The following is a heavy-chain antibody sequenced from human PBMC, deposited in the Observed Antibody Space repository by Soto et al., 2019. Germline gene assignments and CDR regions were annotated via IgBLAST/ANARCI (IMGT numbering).Heavy chain of an antibody. CDR2: VKSKNDGGTT. V-gene: IGHV3-15*07. CDR3: AADLPGHGGGYEFDY. Sequence: GGSLRLSCAASGFTFITAWMNWVRQTPGKGLEWVGRVKSKNDGGTTDYAAPVKGRFTISRDDSKNTVYLQMNSLRTEDTALYYCAADLPGHGGGYEFDYWGQGTPVTVSS. J-gene: IGHJ4*01. CDR1: GFTFITAW. D-gene: IGHD2-15*01.